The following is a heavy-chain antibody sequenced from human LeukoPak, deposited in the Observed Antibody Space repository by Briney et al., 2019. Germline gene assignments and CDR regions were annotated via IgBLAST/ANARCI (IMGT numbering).Heavy chain of an antibody. Sequence: PGGSLRLSCAASGFTFSSYAMSWIRQAPGKGLEWVSAISGSGGSTYYADSVKGRFTISRDNSKTMLYLQMNSLRAEDTAVYHCAKDAIPAPGLYWFDPWGQGTLVTVSS. CDR3: AKDAIPAPGLYWFDP. CDR2: ISGSGGST. J-gene: IGHJ5*02. V-gene: IGHV3-23*01. D-gene: IGHD6-13*01. CDR1: GFTFSSYA.